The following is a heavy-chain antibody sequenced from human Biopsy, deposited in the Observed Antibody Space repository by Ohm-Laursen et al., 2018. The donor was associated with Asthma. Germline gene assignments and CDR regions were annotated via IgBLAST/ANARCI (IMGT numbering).Heavy chain of an antibody. CDR1: GFVFRSHA. V-gene: IGHV3-30*18. CDR2: VSYDGGVA. J-gene: IGHJ4*02. D-gene: IGHD3-3*01. CDR3: AKRRGYSDLTDFDH. Sequence: SLRLSCAASGFVFRSHAMHWVRQAPGKGLEWVAVVSYDGGVAHYADSMKGRFTISRDNAKSTLYLQMNRLRTDDTAVYLCAKRRGYSDLTDFDHWGQGTLVTVSS.